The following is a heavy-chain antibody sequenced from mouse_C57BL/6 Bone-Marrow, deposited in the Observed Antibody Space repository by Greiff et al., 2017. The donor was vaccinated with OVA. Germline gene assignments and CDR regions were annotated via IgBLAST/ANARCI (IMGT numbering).Heavy chain of an antibody. CDR3: ARVYDYHYAMDY. J-gene: IGHJ4*01. CDR1: GYTFTSYN. D-gene: IGHD2-4*01. V-gene: IGHV1-12*01. Sequence: SGAELVRPGASVKMSCKASGYTFTSYNMHWVKQTPRQGLEWIGAIYPGNGDTSYNQKFKGKTTLTVDKSSSTAYMQLSSLTSEDSAVYFCARVYDYHYAMDYWGQGTSVTVSS. CDR2: IYPGNGDT.